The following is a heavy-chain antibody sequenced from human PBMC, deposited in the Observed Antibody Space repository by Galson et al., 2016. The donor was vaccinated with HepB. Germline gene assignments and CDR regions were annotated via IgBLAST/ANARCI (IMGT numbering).Heavy chain of an antibody. D-gene: IGHD1-7*01. CDR2: IYSGGTT. J-gene: IGHJ4*02. V-gene: IGHV3-53*01. CDR1: GFTVSSNY. CDR3: ARGEITGTTGDY. Sequence: SLRLSCAASGFTVSSNYMSWVRQAPGKGLEGVSVIYSGGTTFYGDSVKGRFTISRDNSKNTLYLQMNSLRTEDTAVYYCARGEITGTTGDYWGQGTLVTVSS.